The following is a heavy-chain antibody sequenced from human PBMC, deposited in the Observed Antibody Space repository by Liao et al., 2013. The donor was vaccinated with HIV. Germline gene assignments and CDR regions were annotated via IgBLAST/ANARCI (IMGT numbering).Heavy chain of an antibody. D-gene: IGHD5-24*01. Sequence: QVQLQESGPGLVKPSETLSLTCTVSGGSISSYFWTWIRQPPGKGLEWIGHIYYSGSTYYNPSLKSRVTISVDTSKNQFSLKLRSVTAADTAVYYCASEMATIPWGQGTLVTVSS. CDR1: GGSISSYF. V-gene: IGHV4-59*06. CDR2: IYYSGST. CDR3: ASEMATIP. J-gene: IGHJ5*02.